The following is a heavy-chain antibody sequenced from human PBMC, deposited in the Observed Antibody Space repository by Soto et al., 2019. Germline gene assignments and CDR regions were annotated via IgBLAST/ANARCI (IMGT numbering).Heavy chain of an antibody. CDR3: ARTGTTNAFDI. J-gene: IGHJ3*02. CDR1: GFTFSSYS. CDR2: ISSSSSYI. Sequence: GGSLRLSCAASGFTFSSYSMNWVRQAPGKGLEWVSSISSSSSYIYYADSVKGRFAISRDNAKNSLYLQMNSLRAEDTAVYYCARTGTTNAFDIWGQGTMVTVSS. V-gene: IGHV3-21*01. D-gene: IGHD1-1*01.